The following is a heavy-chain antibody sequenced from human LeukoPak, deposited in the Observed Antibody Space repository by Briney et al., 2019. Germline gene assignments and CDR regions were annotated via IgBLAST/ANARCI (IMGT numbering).Heavy chain of an antibody. CDR3: ARGRRKATRGYYYHGMDV. CDR2: MNPNSGNT. Sequence: ASVKVSCKASGYTFTSYDINWVRQATGQGLEWMGWMNPNSGNTGYAQKFQGRVTMTRNTSISTAYMELSSLRSEDTAVYYCARGRRKATRGYYYHGMDVWGQGTTVTVSS. J-gene: IGHJ6*02. CDR1: GYTFTSYD. D-gene: IGHD5-24*01. V-gene: IGHV1-8*01.